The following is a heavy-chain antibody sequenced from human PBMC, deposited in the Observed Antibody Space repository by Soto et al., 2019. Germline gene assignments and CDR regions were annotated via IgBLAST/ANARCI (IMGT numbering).Heavy chain of an antibody. CDR1: GFTFSSYA. CDR3: VKASYYGSGSYGY. Sequence: GGSLRLSCSASGFTFSSYAMHWVRQAPGKGLEYVSAISSNGGSTYYADSVKGRFTISRDNSKNTLYLQLSSLRAEDTALYYCVKASYYGSGSYGYWGQGTLVTVSS. D-gene: IGHD3-10*01. CDR2: ISSNGGST. V-gene: IGHV3-64D*06. J-gene: IGHJ4*02.